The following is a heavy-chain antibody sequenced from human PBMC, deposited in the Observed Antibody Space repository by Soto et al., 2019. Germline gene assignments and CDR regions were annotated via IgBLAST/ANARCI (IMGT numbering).Heavy chain of an antibody. J-gene: IGHJ6*02. CDR1: GGSISSGGYY. CDR3: ARANTMVRGVIPYGMDV. Sequence: PSETLSLTCTVSGGSISSGGYYWSWIRQHPGKGLEWIGYIYYSGSTYYNPSLKSRVTISVDTSKNQFSLKLSSVTAADTAVYYCARANTMVRGVIPYGMDVWGQGTTVTVSS. V-gene: IGHV4-31*03. CDR2: IYYSGST. D-gene: IGHD3-10*01.